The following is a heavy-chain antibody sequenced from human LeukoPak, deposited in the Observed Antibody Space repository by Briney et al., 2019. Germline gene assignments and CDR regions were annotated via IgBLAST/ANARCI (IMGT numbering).Heavy chain of an antibody. Sequence: GESLRLSCAASGFTFKKYWTNWVRQAPGKGLEWVSYISDSGRTTFYADSVKGRFTISRDNAKNSLYLQMSSLRVEDTAVYYCASWAGNTQSDSWSGPFDYWGQGTLVTVSS. J-gene: IGHJ4*02. CDR3: ASWAGNTQSDSWSGPFDY. D-gene: IGHD3-3*01. V-gene: IGHV3-48*04. CDR2: ISDSGRTT. CDR1: GFTFKKYW.